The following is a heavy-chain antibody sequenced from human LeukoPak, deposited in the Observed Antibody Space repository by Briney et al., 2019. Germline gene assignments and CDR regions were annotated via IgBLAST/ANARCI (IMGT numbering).Heavy chain of an antibody. Sequence: GASVKLSCKACGYTFTSYYMHWVRQAPGQGLEWMGIINPSGGSTSYAQKFQGRVTMTRDTSTSTVYMELSSLRSEDTAVYYCARDPSIAVAGRDAFDIWGQGTMVTVSS. CDR1: GYTFTSYY. CDR2: INPSGGST. D-gene: IGHD6-19*01. V-gene: IGHV1-46*01. CDR3: ARDPSIAVAGRDAFDI. J-gene: IGHJ3*02.